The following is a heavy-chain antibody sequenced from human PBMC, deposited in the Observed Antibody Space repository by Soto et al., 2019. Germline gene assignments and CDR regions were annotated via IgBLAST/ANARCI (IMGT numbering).Heavy chain of an antibody. V-gene: IGHV4-39*01. J-gene: IGHJ4*02. CDR2: IYYSGST. Sequence: PXETLSLTCAVSGCSISSSIYYWGWIRQPPGKGLEWIGSIYYSGSTYYNPSLKSRVTISVDTSKNQFSLKLSSVTAADTAVYYCARLEYYDSSGYYYVPPYFDYWGQGTRVTVSS. CDR3: ARLEYYDSSGYYYVPPYFDY. D-gene: IGHD3-22*01. CDR1: GCSISSSIYY.